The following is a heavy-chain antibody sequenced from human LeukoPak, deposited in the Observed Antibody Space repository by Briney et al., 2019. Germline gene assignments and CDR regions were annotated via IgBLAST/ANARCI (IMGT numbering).Heavy chain of an antibody. D-gene: IGHD6-19*01. CDR2: INEGGGLT. J-gene: IGHJ4*02. V-gene: IGHV3-7*01. CDR3: ARVGRSGWDFDH. CDR1: GFTFSGNW. Sequence: GDSLRLSCVASGFTFSGNWMTWVRQAPGKGLEWLAIINEGGGLTYYVDSVKGRFTISRDNANNSLFLQLISLTVDDTAVYYCARVGRSGWDFDHWGQGTLVTVSS.